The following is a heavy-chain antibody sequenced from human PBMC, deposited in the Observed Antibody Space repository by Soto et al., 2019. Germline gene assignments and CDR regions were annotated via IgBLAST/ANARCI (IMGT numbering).Heavy chain of an antibody. CDR2: ITPIYPTT. J-gene: IGHJ4*02. CDR3: ARIPRYSFPTSDDLDS. D-gene: IGHD5-18*01. V-gene: IGHV1-69*13. CDR1: GGTFYTYT. Sequence: SVKVSCKASGGTFYTYTFSWVRQAPGQGLEWMGSITPIYPTTNYAEKFQGRLTVTADGSMNTAYMELNSLTSEDTAVYYCARIPRYSFPTSDDLDSWGQGTLVTVSS.